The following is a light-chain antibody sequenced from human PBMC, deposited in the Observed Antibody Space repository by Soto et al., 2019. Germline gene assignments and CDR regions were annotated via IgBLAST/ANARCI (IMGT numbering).Light chain of an antibody. CDR2: GAS. V-gene: IGKV3-20*01. CDR3: MQTLHTPQLT. J-gene: IGKJ4*01. Sequence: EIVLTQSPGTLSLSPGERATLSCRASQSVSSSYLAWYQQKPGQAPRLLIYGASSRATGIPDRFSGSGSGTDFTLKISRVEADDAGIYYCMQTLHTPQLTFGGGTKVDIK. CDR1: QSVSSSY.